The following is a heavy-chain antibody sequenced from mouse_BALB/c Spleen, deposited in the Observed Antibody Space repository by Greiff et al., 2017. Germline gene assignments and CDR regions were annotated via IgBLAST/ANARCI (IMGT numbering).Heavy chain of an antibody. Sequence: VMLQQSGAELMKPGASVKISCKATGYTFSSYWIEWVKQRPGHGLEWIGEILPGSGSTNYNEKFKGKATFTADTSSNTAYMQLSSLTSDDSAVYYCARKGAWFAYWGQGTLVTVSA. CDR2: ILPGSGST. CDR1: GYTFSSYW. CDR3: ARKGAWFAY. J-gene: IGHJ3*01. V-gene: IGHV1-9*01.